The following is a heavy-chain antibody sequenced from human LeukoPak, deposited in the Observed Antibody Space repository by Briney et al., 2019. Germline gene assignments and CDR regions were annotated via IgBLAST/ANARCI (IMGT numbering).Heavy chain of an antibody. CDR1: GGSISSSNYF. CDR2: IYYSGST. CDR3: ARLSSSWILDY. V-gene: IGHV4-39*01. Sequence: PSETLSLTCTASGGSISSSNYFWGWIRQPPGKGLEWIGSIYYSGSTYYNPSLKSRVTISVDTSKNQFSLNLNSVTAADTAVYYCARLSSSWILDYWGQGTLVTVSS. J-gene: IGHJ4*02. D-gene: IGHD6-13*01.